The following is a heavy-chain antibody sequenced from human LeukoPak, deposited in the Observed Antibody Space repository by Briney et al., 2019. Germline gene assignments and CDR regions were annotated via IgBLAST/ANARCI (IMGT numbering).Heavy chain of an antibody. V-gene: IGHV4-59*01. CDR2: TSHSGSS. CDR1: GASISTNY. D-gene: IGHD6-13*01. Sequence: SETLSLTCTVSGASISTNYWSWIRQPPGRGLEWIGYTSHSGSSSYNPSLKSRVTISLNTSKNQFSLKLTSLTTADTAVYCCARDVEGSSWLDYWGQGALVTVSS. CDR3: ARDVEGSSWLDY. J-gene: IGHJ4*02.